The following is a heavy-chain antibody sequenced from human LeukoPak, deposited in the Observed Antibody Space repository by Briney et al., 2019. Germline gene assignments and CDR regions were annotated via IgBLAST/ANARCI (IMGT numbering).Heavy chain of an antibody. CDR3: ARSGVVIPYYFDY. J-gene: IGHJ4*02. CDR1: GGSISSYY. CDR2: IYYSGST. V-gene: IGHV4-59*01. D-gene: IGHD3-3*01. Sequence: SETLSLTCSVSGGSISSYYWSWIRQPPGKGLEWRGYIYYSGSTNYNPSLKSRVTISVDTSKNQFSLKLSSVTAADTAVYYCARSGVVIPYYFDYWGQGTLVTVSS.